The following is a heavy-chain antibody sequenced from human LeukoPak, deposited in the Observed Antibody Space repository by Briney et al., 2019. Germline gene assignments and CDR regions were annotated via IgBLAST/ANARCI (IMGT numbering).Heavy chain of an antibody. V-gene: IGHV4-34*01. Sequence: SETLSLTCAVYGGSFSGYYWSWIRQPPGKGLEWIGEINHSGSTNYNPSLKSRVTISVDTSKNQFSLKLSSVTAADTAVYYCARSYSSSSDAFDIWGQGTMVTVSS. CDR1: GGSFSGYY. D-gene: IGHD6-13*01. CDR2: INHSGST. CDR3: ARSYSSSSDAFDI. J-gene: IGHJ3*02.